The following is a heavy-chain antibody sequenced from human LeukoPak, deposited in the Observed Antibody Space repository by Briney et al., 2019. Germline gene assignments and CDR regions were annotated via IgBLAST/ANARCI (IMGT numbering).Heavy chain of an antibody. D-gene: IGHD5/OR15-5a*01. J-gene: IGHJ4*02. V-gene: IGHV3-33*01. CDR3: ARDRSTTNFDY. Sequence: PGGSLRLSCAASGFTFSSYGMHWVRQAPGKGLEWVAMIWYDGSNTYYADSVKGRFTISRDNSKNTLFLQMDSLRAEDTAVYYCARDRSTTNFDYWGQGTLVTVSP. CDR1: GFTFSSYG. CDR2: IWYDGSNT.